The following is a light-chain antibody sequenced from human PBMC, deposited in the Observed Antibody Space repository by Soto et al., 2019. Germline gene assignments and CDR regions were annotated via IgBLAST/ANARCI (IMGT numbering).Light chain of an antibody. CDR3: QQYGSSPYT. CDR1: QSVSSNY. J-gene: IGKJ2*01. CDR2: DAS. V-gene: IGKV3-20*01. Sequence: EIVLTQSPGTPSLSPGERATLSCRASQSVSSNYLAWYQQKPGQAPRLLIYDASSRATGIPDRFSGSGSGTDFTLTISRLEPEDFAVYYCQQYGSSPYTFGQGTKLEIK.